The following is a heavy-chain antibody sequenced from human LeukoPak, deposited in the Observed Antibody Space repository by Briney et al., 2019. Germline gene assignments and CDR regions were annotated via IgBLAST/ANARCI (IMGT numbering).Heavy chain of an antibody. Sequence: SETLSLTCSVCGVSISNFYWRWMRPPPGKGRVGIGNIYYTRGNNYHPSLKSRVTISIDTSKNQVSLRLNSVAAADTAVYYCAREGTSWDNWFDPWGQGTLVIAS. V-gene: IGHV4-59*01. D-gene: IGHD6-13*01. CDR2: IYYTRGN. CDR1: GVSISNFY. CDR3: AREGTSWDNWFDP. J-gene: IGHJ5*02.